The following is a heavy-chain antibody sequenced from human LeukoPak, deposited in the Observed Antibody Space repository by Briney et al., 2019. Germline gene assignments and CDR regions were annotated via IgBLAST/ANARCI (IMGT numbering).Heavy chain of an antibody. CDR2: ISYDGSDK. J-gene: IGHJ4*02. Sequence: PGRSLRLSCAASGFTFGTYVMHWVRQAPGKGLEWMAVISYDGSDKYYADSVKGRFTISRDNSKNTLYLQMNSLRAEDTALYYRARPPCSSTTCASRFDYWGQGALVIVSS. CDR1: GFTFGTYV. V-gene: IGHV3-30*03. D-gene: IGHD2-2*01. CDR3: ARPPCSSTTCASRFDY.